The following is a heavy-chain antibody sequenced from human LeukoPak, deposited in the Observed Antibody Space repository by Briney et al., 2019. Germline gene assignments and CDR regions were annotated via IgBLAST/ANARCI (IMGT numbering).Heavy chain of an antibody. Sequence: SETLSLTCAVYGGSFSGYYWSWIRQPPGKGLEWIGEINHSGSTNYNPSLKSRVTISVDTSKNQFSLKLSSVTAADTAVYYCARGPSLGGYRGYEPYYYYGMDVWGQGTTVTVSS. CDR1: GGSFSGYY. J-gene: IGHJ6*02. V-gene: IGHV4-34*01. CDR2: INHSGST. CDR3: ARGPSLGGYRGYEPYYYYGMDV. D-gene: IGHD5-12*01.